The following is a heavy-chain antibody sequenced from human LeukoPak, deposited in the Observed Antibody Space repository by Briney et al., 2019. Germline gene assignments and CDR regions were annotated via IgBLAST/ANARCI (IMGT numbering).Heavy chain of an antibody. Sequence: SETLSLTCTVSGGSISSGGYYWSWIRQHPGKGLEWIGYIYYSGSTYYNPSLKSRVTISVDTSKNQFSLKLSSVTAADTAVYYCARVVTTVTNYYYYGMDVWGQGTTVTVSS. CDR1: GGSISSGGYY. CDR2: IYYSGST. CDR3: ARVVTTVTNYYYYGMDV. V-gene: IGHV4-31*03. J-gene: IGHJ6*02. D-gene: IGHD4-17*01.